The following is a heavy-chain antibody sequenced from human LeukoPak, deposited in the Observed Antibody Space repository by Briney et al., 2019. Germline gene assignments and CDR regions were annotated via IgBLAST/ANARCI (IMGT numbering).Heavy chain of an antibody. Sequence: SVKVSCKASGGTFSSYAISWVRQAPGQGLEWMGGIIPIFGTANYAQKFQGRVTITADKSTSTAYMELSSLRSEDTAVYYCARDPGFGEKWFEAFDIGGQGTMVTVSS. CDR2: IIPIFGTA. D-gene: IGHD3-10*01. CDR3: ARDPGFGEKWFEAFDI. V-gene: IGHV1-69*06. J-gene: IGHJ3*02. CDR1: GGTFSSYA.